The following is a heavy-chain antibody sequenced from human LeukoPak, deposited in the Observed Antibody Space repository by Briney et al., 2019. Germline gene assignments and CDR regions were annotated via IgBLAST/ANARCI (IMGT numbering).Heavy chain of an antibody. J-gene: IGHJ4*02. V-gene: IGHV1-69*05. D-gene: IGHD6-25*01. CDR2: IIPIFGTA. CDR3: ARMGFTLSGPPTSDDC. CDR1: GGTFSRYA. Sequence: GASVKVACKASGGTFSRYAISWVRQAPGQGLEWMGGIIPIFGTANYAQKIQGRGTINTDESTSTAYMELSSLSSEAPGVYYCARMGFTLSGPPTSDDCWGQGTLVTVSS.